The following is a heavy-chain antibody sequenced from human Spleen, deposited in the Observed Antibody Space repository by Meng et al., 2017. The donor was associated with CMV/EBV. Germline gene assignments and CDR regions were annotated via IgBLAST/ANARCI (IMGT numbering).Heavy chain of an antibody. D-gene: IGHD3-16*01. V-gene: IGHV3-23*01. CDR3: VTDPPLTGGRWFDP. CDR2: ISGSGGST. J-gene: IGHJ5*02. Sequence: SGFTFNNYAMNWVRQAPGLRLEWVSAISGSGGSTYYADSVEGRFTISRDNAKNTLYLQMNSLRAEDTAVYFCVTDPPLTGGRWFDPWGQGTLVTVSS. CDR1: GFTFNNYA.